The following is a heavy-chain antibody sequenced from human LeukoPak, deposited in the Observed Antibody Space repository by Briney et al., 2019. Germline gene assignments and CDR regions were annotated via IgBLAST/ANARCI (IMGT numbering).Heavy chain of an antibody. Sequence: ASVKVSCKASGYTFTGYYMHWVRQAPGQGLEWMGWINPNSGGTNYAQKFQGRVTMTRDTSISTAYMELSRLRSDDTAVYYCATYYYDSSGYQLLEYFQHWGQGTLVTVSS. V-gene: IGHV1-2*02. J-gene: IGHJ1*01. CDR2: INPNSGGT. CDR3: ATYYYDSSGYQLLEYFQH. CDR1: GYTFTGYY. D-gene: IGHD3-22*01.